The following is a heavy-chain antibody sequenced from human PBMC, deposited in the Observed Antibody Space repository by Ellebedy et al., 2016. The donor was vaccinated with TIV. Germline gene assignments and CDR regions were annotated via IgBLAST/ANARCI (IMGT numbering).Heavy chain of an antibody. CDR3: ARSVEMAKIITPLGDAFDI. J-gene: IGHJ3*02. CDR1: GGTFSSYA. V-gene: IGHV1-69*04. CDR2: IIPILGIA. D-gene: IGHD5-24*01. Sequence: AASVKVSCQASGGTFSSYAISWVRQAPGQGLEWMGRIIPILGIANYAQKFQGRVTITADKSTSTAYMELSSLRAEDTAVYYCARSVEMAKIITPLGDAFDIWGQGKMVTVSS.